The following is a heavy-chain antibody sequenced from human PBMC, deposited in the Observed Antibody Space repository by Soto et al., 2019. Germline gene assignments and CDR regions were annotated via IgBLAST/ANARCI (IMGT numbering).Heavy chain of an antibody. CDR3: AKEWWPTPTYGMDV. Sequence: QVQLVESGGGVVQPGRSLRLSCAASGFTFSSYGMHWVRQAPGKGLEWVAVISNDGSNKYYADSVKGRFTISRDNSKNTLYLQMNSPRAEDTAVYYCAKEWWPTPTYGMDVWGQGSTVTVSS. D-gene: IGHD2-15*01. J-gene: IGHJ6*02. CDR2: ISNDGSNK. CDR1: GFTFSSYG. V-gene: IGHV3-30*18.